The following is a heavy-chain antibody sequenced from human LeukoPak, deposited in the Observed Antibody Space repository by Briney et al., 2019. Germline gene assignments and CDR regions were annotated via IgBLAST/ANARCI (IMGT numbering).Heavy chain of an antibody. CDR1: GFTFSTYG. V-gene: IGHV3-30*03. CDR3: ATIWGFLEWSLEKYYFDY. J-gene: IGHJ4*02. Sequence: HAGGSLRLSCAASGFTFSTYGMHWVRQAPGKGLEWVAVISYDGSNKYYADSVKGRFTISRDNSKNTLYLQMNSLRAEDTAVYYCATIWGFLEWSLEKYYFDYWGQGTLVTVSS. D-gene: IGHD3-3*01. CDR2: ISYDGSNK.